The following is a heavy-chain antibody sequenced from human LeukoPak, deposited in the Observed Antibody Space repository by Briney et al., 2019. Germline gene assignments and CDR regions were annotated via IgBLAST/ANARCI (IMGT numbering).Heavy chain of an antibody. V-gene: IGHV3-64*02. J-gene: IGHJ4*02. D-gene: IGHD2-2*02. CDR1: GFSFSTYT. CDR3: AREYCTTNSCYIWGLGY. Sequence: GGSLRLSCAASGFSFSTYTMRWVRQAPGKGLEYDADSVKGRFTISRDNLKNTMYLQMDSLRTEDMAVYYCAREYCTTNSCYIWGLGYWGQGTLVTVSS.